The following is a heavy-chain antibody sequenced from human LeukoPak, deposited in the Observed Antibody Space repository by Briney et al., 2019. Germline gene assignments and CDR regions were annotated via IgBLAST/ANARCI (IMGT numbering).Heavy chain of an antibody. CDR1: GGSFSIYY. Sequence: SETLSLTCTVPGGSFSIYYWTWIRQPAGKGLEWIGRIYSSGSTNYNPSLRSRVTISVDKSKNQFSLNLTSVTAADTGVYHCAREYSSTSGRQFDYWGQGILVTVPS. CDR2: IYSSGST. CDR3: AREYSSTSGRQFDY. D-gene: IGHD6-6*01. J-gene: IGHJ4*02. V-gene: IGHV4-4*07.